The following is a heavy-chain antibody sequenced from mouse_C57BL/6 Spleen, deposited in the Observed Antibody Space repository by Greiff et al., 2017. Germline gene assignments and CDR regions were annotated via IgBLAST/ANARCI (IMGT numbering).Heavy chain of an antibody. J-gene: IGHJ4*01. V-gene: IGHV5-17*01. CDR1: GFTFSDYG. CDR2: ISSGSSTI. Sequence: EVQGVESGGGLVKPGGSLKLSCAASGFTFSDYGMHWVRQAPGKGLEWVAYISSGSSTIYYADTVKGRFTISRDNAKNTLCLQMTSLRSEDTAVYYCAREGGYYARDYWGQGTSVTVSS. CDR3: AREGGYYARDY.